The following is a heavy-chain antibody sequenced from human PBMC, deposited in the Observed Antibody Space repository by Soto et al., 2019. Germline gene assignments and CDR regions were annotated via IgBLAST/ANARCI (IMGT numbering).Heavy chain of an antibody. D-gene: IGHD6-19*01. CDR2: ISGDSGNT. CDR1: GYMFTKSA. V-gene: IGHV1-3*01. J-gene: IGHJ4*01. CDR3: ARDGVAAGNINFDY. Sequence: ASVKVSCKASGYMFTKSAMHWVRQAPGQRLEWMGWISGDSGNTKYSPKLQDRVTITRDTSASSAYMELSSLRSEDTALYYCARDGVAAGNINFDYWGQGTLVTVSS.